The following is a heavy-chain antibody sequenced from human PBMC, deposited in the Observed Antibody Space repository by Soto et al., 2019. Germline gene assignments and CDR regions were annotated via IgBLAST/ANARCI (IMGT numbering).Heavy chain of an antibody. CDR3: ARPHYDSNTVYYLFDY. Sequence: SETLSLTCAVYGGSFSGYFWSWIRQPPGKGLEWIGEIFHGGSTNYSPSLKGRVTISVDTSKNQFSLELSSVTAADTAVYYCARPHYDSNTVYYLFDYWGQGILVTVSS. V-gene: IGHV4-34*12. CDR2: IFHGGST. CDR1: GGSFSGYF. D-gene: IGHD3-22*01. J-gene: IGHJ4*02.